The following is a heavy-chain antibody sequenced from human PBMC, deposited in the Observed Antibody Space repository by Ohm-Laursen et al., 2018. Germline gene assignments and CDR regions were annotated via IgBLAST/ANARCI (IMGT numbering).Heavy chain of an antibody. D-gene: IGHD5-18*01. Sequence: SLRLSCAASGFTFSNYWMHWVRHAPGKGLVRVSRINGDGSSANYADSVKGRFTISRDNPKNTLYLQMNSLRAEDTAMYYCARVLPRGHTYVWDYWGQGTVVTVSS. CDR3: ARVLPRGHTYVWDY. CDR1: GFTFSNYW. CDR2: INGDGSSA. J-gene: IGHJ4*02. V-gene: IGHV3-74*01.